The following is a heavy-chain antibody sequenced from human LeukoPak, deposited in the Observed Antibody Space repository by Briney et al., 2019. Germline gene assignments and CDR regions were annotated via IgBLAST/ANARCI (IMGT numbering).Heavy chain of an antibody. CDR1: GFTFSSYG. J-gene: IGHJ4*02. CDR3: ASYGNYYDSSGYNPYYFDY. CDR2: ISYDGSNK. Sequence: GGSLRLSCAASGFTFSSYGMHWVRQAPGKGLEWVAVISYDGSNKYYADSVKGRFTISRDNSKNTLYLQMNSLRAEDTAVYYYASYGNYYDSSGYNPYYFDYWGQGTLVTVSS. V-gene: IGHV3-30*03. D-gene: IGHD3-22*01.